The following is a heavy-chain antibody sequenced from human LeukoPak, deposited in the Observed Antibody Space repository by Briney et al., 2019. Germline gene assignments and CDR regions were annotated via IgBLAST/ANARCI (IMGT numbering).Heavy chain of an antibody. Sequence: GGSLRLSCAASGFTFSSYAMHWVRQAPGKGLEWVAVISYDGSNKYYADSVKGRFTISRDNSKNTLYLQMNSLRAEDTAVYYCVGRGVRFYVDWGLGTLVIVSS. CDR2: ISYDGSNK. D-gene: IGHD3-10*01. J-gene: IGHJ4*02. CDR3: VGRGVRFYVD. V-gene: IGHV3-30-3*01. CDR1: GFTFSSYA.